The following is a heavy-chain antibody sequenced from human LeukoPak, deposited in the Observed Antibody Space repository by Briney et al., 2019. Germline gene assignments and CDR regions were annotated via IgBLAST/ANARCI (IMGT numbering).Heavy chain of an antibody. CDR1: GFTFSSYA. CDR2: ISGSGGST. V-gene: IGHV3-23*01. CDR3: ARDQAPYYYDSSGNYPSAFDI. J-gene: IGHJ3*02. Sequence: GGSLRLSCAASGFTFSSYAMSWVRQAPGKGLEWVSAISGSGGSTYYADSVKGRFTISRDNSKNTLYLQMNSLRAEDTAVYYCARDQAPYYYDSSGNYPSAFDIWGQGTMVTVSS. D-gene: IGHD3-22*01.